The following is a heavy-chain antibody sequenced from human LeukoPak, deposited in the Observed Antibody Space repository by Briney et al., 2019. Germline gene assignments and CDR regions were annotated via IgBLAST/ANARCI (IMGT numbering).Heavy chain of an antibody. CDR2: INHSGST. CDR3: ARGRIPVLRFLEWSNWFDP. D-gene: IGHD3-3*01. CDR1: GGSFSGYY. Sequence: PSETLSLTCAVYGGSFSGYYWSWIRQPPGKGLEWIGEINHSGSTNYNPSLKSRVTISVDTSKNQFSLKLSSVTVADTAVYYCARGRIPVLRFLEWSNWFDPWGQGTLVTVSS. V-gene: IGHV4-34*01. J-gene: IGHJ5*02.